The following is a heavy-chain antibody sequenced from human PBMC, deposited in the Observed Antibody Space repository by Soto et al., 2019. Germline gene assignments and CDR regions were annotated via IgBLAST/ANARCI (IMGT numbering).Heavy chain of an antibody. CDR1: GFAFSTYG. CDR3: ARAAGPYDY. Sequence: QVQLVESGGGVVQPGRSLRLSCAASGFAFSTYGIHWVRQAPGKGLEWVAVIWYDGSNKYYADSVKGRFTISRDNSKNTLYLQMESLRAEDTAVYYWARAAGPYDYWGQGTLVTVSS. D-gene: IGHD3-16*01. J-gene: IGHJ1*01. V-gene: IGHV3-33*01. CDR2: IWYDGSNK.